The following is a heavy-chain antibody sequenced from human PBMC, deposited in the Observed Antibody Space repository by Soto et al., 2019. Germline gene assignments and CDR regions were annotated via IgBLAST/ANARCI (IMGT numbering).Heavy chain of an antibody. CDR3: GGAAAGPYYYYGMDV. Sequence: ASVKVSCKASGGTFSSYAISWVRQAPGQGLEWMGGIIPIFGTANYAQKFQGRVTITADESTSTAYMELSSLRSEDTAVYYCGGAAAGPYYYYGMDVWGQGTTVTVSS. J-gene: IGHJ6*02. CDR1: GGTFSSYA. D-gene: IGHD6-13*01. CDR2: IIPIFGTA. V-gene: IGHV1-69*13.